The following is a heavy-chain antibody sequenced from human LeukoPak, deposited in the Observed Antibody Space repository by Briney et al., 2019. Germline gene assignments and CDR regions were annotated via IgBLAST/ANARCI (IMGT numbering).Heavy chain of an antibody. D-gene: IGHD4-17*01. CDR2: ISYDGSNK. CDR3: ARDLYGDLYFDY. Sequence: GGSLRLSCATSGFTFSSYAMHWVRQAPGKGLEWVAVISYDGSNKYYADSMKGRFTISRDNSKNTLYLQMNSLRAEDTAVYYCARDLYGDLYFDYWGQGTLVTVSS. CDR1: GFTFSSYA. J-gene: IGHJ4*02. V-gene: IGHV3-30*01.